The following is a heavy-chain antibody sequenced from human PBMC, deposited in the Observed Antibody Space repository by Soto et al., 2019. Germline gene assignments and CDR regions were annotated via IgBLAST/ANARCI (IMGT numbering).Heavy chain of an antibody. CDR3: AKDVVVGATTGLGDYYYYYGMDV. D-gene: IGHD1-26*01. CDR2: ISYDGSNK. J-gene: IGHJ6*02. V-gene: IGHV3-30*18. Sequence: GGSLRLSCAASGFAFSSYGMHWVRQAPGKGLEWVAVISYDGSNKYYADSVKGRFTISRDNSKNTLYLQMNSLRAEDTAVYYCAKDVVVGATTGLGDYYYYYGMDVWGQGTTVTVSS. CDR1: GFAFSSYG.